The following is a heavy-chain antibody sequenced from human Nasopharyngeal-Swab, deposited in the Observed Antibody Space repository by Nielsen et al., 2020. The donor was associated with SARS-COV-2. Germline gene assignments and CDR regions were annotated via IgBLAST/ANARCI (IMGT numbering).Heavy chain of an antibody. Sequence: SGPTLEKPTQTLILTCTFSGFSLNTSGMCLTWIRQPPGKALEWLALIDWDEDKYYSTSLKTRLTISKDTSKNQVVLTMTNMDQADTATYYCARNPPRGSGFDFWGQGILVTVSS. CDR2: IDWDEDK. V-gene: IGHV2-70*01. J-gene: IGHJ4*02. CDR3: ARNPPRGSGFDF. D-gene: IGHD6-19*01. CDR1: GFSLNTSGMC.